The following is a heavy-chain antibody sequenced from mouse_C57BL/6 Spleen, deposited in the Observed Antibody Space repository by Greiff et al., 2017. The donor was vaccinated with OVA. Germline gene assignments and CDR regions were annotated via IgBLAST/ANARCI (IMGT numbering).Heavy chain of an antibody. J-gene: IGHJ4*01. CDR1: GFTFSDYY. V-gene: IGHV5-16*01. CDR3: ARILDGYEGDYYAMDY. D-gene: IGHD2-2*01. Sequence: EVMLVESEGGLVQPGSSMKLSCTASGFTFSDYYMAWVRQVPEKGLEWVANINYDGSSTYYLDSLKSRFIISRDNAKNILYLQMSSLKSEDTATYYCARILDGYEGDYYAMDYWGQGTSVTVSS. CDR2: INYDGSST.